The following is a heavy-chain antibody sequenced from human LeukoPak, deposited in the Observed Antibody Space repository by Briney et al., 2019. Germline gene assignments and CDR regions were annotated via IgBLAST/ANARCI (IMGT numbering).Heavy chain of an antibody. CDR2: IIPILGIA. CDR3: ARVYDPYYYYGMDV. J-gene: IGHJ6*02. CDR1: GGTFSSYA. Sequence: GSSVKVSCKASGGTFSSYAISWVRQVPGQGLEWMGRIIPILGIANYAQKFQGRVTITADKSTSTAYMELSSLRSEDTAVYYCARVYDPYYYYGMDVWGQGTTVTVSS. V-gene: IGHV1-69*04. D-gene: IGHD3-3*01.